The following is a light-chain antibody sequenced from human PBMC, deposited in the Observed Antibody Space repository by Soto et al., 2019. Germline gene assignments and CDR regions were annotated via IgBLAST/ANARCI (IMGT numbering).Light chain of an antibody. CDR1: ESGMIH. Sequence: EIVMRQSPATLSVSPGERGTLSCRASESGMIHLAWYQHIPGQAPRLLIYVASTKATGIPARFSGSGSGTDFTLTISSLQSEDFAVYYCQQYNNWPETFGQGTKMAIK. CDR2: VAS. J-gene: IGKJ1*01. CDR3: QQYNNWPET. V-gene: IGKV3-15*01.